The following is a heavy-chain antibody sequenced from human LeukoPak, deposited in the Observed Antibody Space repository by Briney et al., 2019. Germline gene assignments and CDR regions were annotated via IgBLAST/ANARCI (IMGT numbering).Heavy chain of an antibody. Sequence: PGGSLRLSCAASGFTFSSYAMSWVRQAPGKGLEWVSSISSSSSYIYYADSVKGRFTISRDNAKNSLYLQMNSLRAEDTAVYYCARDFFAPGIPAANYMDVWGKGTTVTVSS. CDR3: ARDFFAPGIPAANYMDV. V-gene: IGHV3-21*01. CDR1: GFTFSSYA. CDR2: ISSSSSYI. D-gene: IGHD6-13*01. J-gene: IGHJ6*03.